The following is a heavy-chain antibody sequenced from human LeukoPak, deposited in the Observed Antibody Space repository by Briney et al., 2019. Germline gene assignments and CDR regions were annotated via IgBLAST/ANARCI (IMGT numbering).Heavy chain of an antibody. V-gene: IGHV4-59*01. Sequence: SETLSLTCTVSGGSISSYNWSWIRQPPGKGLEWIGYIYYSGSTNYNPSLKSRVTISVDTSKNQFSLKLSSVTAADTAVYYCARDSRLNHFDYWGQGTLVTVSS. CDR1: GGSISSYN. D-gene: IGHD2-2*01. J-gene: IGHJ4*02. CDR2: IYYSGST. CDR3: ARDSRLNHFDY.